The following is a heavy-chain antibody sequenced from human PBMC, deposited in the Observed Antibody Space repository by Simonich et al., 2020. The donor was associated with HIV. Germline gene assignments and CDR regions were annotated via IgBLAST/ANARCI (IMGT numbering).Heavy chain of an antibody. CDR2: SNHSGST. Sequence: QVQLQQWGAGLLKPSEPLSLTCAVYGGSFSGYYWSWIRQPPGKGLEWIGESNHSGSTNYNPSPKSRVTISVDTSKNQFSLKLSSVTAADTAVYYCARRHPTTVTTPYFDYWGQGTLVTVSS. CDR1: GGSFSGYY. CDR3: ARRHPTTVTTPYFDY. J-gene: IGHJ4*02. V-gene: IGHV4-34*01. D-gene: IGHD4-17*01.